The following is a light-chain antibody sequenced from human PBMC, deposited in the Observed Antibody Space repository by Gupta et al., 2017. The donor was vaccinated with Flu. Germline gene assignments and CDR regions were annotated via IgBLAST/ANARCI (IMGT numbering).Light chain of an antibody. J-gene: IGKJ2*03. CDR2: GAS. CDR1: QSVSSN. Sequence: EIVMTQSPATLSVSPGERATLSCRASQSVSSNLAWYQQKPGQAPRLLIDGASTRATGIPARFSGSGSGTECTLTISSLQSEDWAVYYCQKYKNGPYSFGQGTKLEIK. V-gene: IGKV3-15*01. CDR3: QKYKNGPYS.